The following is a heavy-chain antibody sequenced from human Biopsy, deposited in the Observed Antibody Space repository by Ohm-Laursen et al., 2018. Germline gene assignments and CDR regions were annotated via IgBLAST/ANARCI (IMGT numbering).Heavy chain of an antibody. V-gene: IGHV4-31*02. CDR1: GGSISSGGYY. CDR3: ARLGSGDYFPTFFDF. CDR2: IFNSANT. Sequence: SETLSLTWTVSGGSISSGGYYWSWIRQRPGKGLEWIGYIFNSANTYYNPSLKSRVTISVDTSKNQFSLKLSSVTAADTAVYYCARLGSGDYFPTFFDFWGQGALVTVSS. D-gene: IGHD5-12*01. J-gene: IGHJ4*02.